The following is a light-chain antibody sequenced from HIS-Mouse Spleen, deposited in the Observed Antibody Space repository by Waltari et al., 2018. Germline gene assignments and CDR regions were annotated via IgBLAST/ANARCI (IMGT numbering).Light chain of an antibody. J-gene: IGLJ1*01. CDR1: AIGSKS. Sequence: SSVLTPPPSVSVAPGKPARIICGGNAIGSKSVHWYQQKPGQAPVLVVYDDSDRPSGIPERFSGSNSGNTATLTISRVEAGDEADYYCQVWDSSSDHYVFGTGTKVTVL. CDR2: DDS. CDR3: QVWDSSSDHYV. V-gene: IGLV3-21*03.